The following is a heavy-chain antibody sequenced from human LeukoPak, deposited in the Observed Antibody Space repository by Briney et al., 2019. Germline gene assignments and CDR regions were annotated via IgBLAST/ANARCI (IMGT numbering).Heavy chain of an antibody. D-gene: IGHD2-2*01. Sequence: PGGSLRLSCAAPGFTFISDAMSWGRQAPGKGLEWVSAISGSGGSTYYADSVKGRFTISRDNSKNTLYLQMKSLRAEDTAVYYCAKDPRRYCSSTSCYDGFDYWGQGTLVTVSS. V-gene: IGHV3-23*01. CDR1: GFTFISDA. CDR2: ISGSGGST. CDR3: AKDPRRYCSSTSCYDGFDY. J-gene: IGHJ4*02.